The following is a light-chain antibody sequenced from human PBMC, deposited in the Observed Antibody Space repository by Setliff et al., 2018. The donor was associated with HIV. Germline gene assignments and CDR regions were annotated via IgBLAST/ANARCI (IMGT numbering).Light chain of an antibody. CDR3: YSAADNIVV. CDR1: ILAKKF. J-gene: IGLJ2*01. V-gene: IGLV3-27*01. CDR2: KDN. Sequence: SYELTQPSSVSVSPGQTANITCAGDILAKKFARWFQQKPGQAPTLAIYKDNERPSGIPERFSGSSSGTTVTLTISGAQVDDEADYYCYSAADNIVVFGGGTKVTVL.